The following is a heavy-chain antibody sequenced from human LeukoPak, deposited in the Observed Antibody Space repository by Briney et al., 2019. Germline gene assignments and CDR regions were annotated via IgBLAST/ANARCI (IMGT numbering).Heavy chain of an antibody. Sequence: ASVKVSCKASGYTFTSYDIDWVRQATGQGLEWMGWMNPNSGNTGYAQKFQGRVTMTRNTSISTAYMELSSLRSEDTAVYYCARAQSGYYPYFDYWGQGTLVTVSS. CDR3: ARAQSGYYPYFDY. CDR1: GYTFTSYD. J-gene: IGHJ4*02. V-gene: IGHV1-8*01. CDR2: MNPNSGNT. D-gene: IGHD5-12*01.